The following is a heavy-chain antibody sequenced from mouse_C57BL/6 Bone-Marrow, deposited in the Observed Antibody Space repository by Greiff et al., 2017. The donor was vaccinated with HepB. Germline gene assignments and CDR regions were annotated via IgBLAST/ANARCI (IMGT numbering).Heavy chain of an antibody. CDR1: EYEFPSHD. J-gene: IGHJ4*01. CDR2: INSDGGST. Sequence: EVKLMESGGGLVQPGESLKLSCESNEYEFPSHDMSWVRKTPEKRLELVAAINSDGGSTYYPDTMERRFIISRDNTKKTLYLQMSSLRSEDTALYYCASLRVYASSPYYAMGYWGQGTSVTVSS. V-gene: IGHV5-2*01. D-gene: IGHD1-1*01. CDR3: ASLRVYASSPYYAMGY.